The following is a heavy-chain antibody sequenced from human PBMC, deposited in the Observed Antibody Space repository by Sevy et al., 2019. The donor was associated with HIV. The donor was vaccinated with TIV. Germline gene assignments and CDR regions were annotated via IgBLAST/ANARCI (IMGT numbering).Heavy chain of an antibody. Sequence: ASVKVSRKASGGTFSSYDINWVRQAPGQGLEWMGQIIPIFGTVSYAQKFQGRVTITADESTSTAYMDLSSLRSEDTAVYYCARGGGAVDHGMDVWGQGTTVTVSS. CDR3: ARGGGAVDHGMDV. J-gene: IGHJ6*02. D-gene: IGHD2-21*01. CDR1: GGTFSSYD. V-gene: IGHV1-69*13. CDR2: IIPIFGTV.